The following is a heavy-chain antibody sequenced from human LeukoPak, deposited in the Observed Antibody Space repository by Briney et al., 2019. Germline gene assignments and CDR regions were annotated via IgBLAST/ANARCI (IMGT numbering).Heavy chain of an antibody. D-gene: IGHD3-10*01. CDR2: INHSGST. Sequence: PETLSLTCAVYGGSFSGYYWSWIRQPPGKGLEWIGEINHSGSTNYNPSLKSRVTISVDTSKNQFSLKLSSVTAADTAVYYCARVVGYYYYYMDVWGKGTTVTVSS. CDR3: ARVVGYYYYYMDV. J-gene: IGHJ6*03. V-gene: IGHV4-34*01. CDR1: GGSFSGYY.